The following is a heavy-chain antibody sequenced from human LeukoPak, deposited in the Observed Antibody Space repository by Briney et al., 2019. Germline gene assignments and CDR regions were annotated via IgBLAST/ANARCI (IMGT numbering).Heavy chain of an antibody. V-gene: IGHV3-7*01. Sequence: PGGSLRLSCAASGFTFSNYWMSWVRQAPGKGLEWVANIQQDGSEKYYVDSVKGRFTISRDNAKNSLSLQMNSLRAEDTAVYYCARESGYKGLGFDYWGQGTLVTFSS. J-gene: IGHJ4*02. CDR3: ARESGYKGLGFDY. D-gene: IGHD5-12*01. CDR2: IQQDGSEK. CDR1: GFTFSNYW.